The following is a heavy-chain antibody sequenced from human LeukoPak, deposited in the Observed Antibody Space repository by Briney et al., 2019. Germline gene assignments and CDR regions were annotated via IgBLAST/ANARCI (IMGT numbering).Heavy chain of an antibody. D-gene: IGHD3-22*01. CDR2: ISYDGSNK. V-gene: IGHV3-30-3*01. CDR3: ARAPTYDSSGYYLDY. CDR1: GFTFSNAW. Sequence: GGSLRLSCAASGFTFSNAWMSWVRQAPGKGLEWVAVISYDGSNKYYADSVKGRFTISRDNSKNTLYLQMNSLRAEDTAVYYCARAPTYDSSGYYLDYWGQGTLVTVSS. J-gene: IGHJ4*02.